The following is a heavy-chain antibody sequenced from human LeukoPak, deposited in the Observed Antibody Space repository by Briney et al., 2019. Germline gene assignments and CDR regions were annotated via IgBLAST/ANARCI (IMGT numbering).Heavy chain of an antibody. CDR1: GGSFSGYY. Sequence: SETLSLTCAVYGGSFSGYYWSWIRQPPGKGLEWIGEINHSGSTNYNPSLKSRVTISVDTSKNQFSLKLSSVTAADTAVYYCAGGKRQYGMDVWGQGTTVTVSS. CDR3: AGGKRQYGMDV. D-gene: IGHD6-25*01. J-gene: IGHJ6*02. V-gene: IGHV4-34*01. CDR2: INHSGST.